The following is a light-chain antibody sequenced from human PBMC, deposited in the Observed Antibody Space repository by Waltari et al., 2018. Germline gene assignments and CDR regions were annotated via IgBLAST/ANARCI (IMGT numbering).Light chain of an antibody. Sequence: IVMTQSPATLSVSPGERATLSCRASQNVRSNLAWYQQKPGQAPRLLIYGASTRATDVPARFGGSGFGTEFTLTISSLQSEDFAVYYCQHYEGWPPSYTFGQGT. CDR3: QHYEGWPPSYT. CDR1: QNVRSN. V-gene: IGKV3-15*01. J-gene: IGKJ2*01. CDR2: GAS.